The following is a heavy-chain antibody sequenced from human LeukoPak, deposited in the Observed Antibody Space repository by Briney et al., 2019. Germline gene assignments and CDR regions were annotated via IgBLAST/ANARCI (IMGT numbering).Heavy chain of an antibody. Sequence: GASVKVSCKASGYTFTSYGISWVRQAPGQGLEWMGWISAYNGNTNYAQKLQGRVTMTTDTSTSTAYMELRSLRSDDTAVYYCARDRKGYRVTLDFDYWGQGTLVTVSS. J-gene: IGHJ4*02. CDR2: ISAYNGNT. CDR1: GYTFTSYG. V-gene: IGHV1-18*01. CDR3: ARDRKGYRVTLDFDY. D-gene: IGHD5-18*01.